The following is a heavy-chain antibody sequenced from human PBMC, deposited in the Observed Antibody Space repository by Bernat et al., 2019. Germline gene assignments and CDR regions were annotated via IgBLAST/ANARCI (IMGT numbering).Heavy chain of an antibody. CDR2: IWYDGSNK. CDR1: GFTFSSYG. CDR3: AKDGYGGNFDY. V-gene: IGHV3-30*02. J-gene: IGHJ4*02. Sequence: QVQLVESGGGVVQPGGSLRLSCAASGFTFSSYGMHWVRQAPGKGLEWVAFIWYDGSNKYYADSVKGRFTISRDNSKNTLYLQMNSLRAEDTAVYYCAKDGYGGNFDYWGQGTLVTVSS. D-gene: IGHD4-23*01.